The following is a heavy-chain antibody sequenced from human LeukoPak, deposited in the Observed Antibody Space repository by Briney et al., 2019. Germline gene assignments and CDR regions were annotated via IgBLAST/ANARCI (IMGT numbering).Heavy chain of an antibody. J-gene: IGHJ4*02. V-gene: IGHV4-39*07. CDR2: IYYSGST. CDR3: ARGRLEEKALYDYVWGSYRLYYFDY. D-gene: IGHD3-16*02. CDR1: GGSISSSSYY. Sequence: SETLSLTCTVSGGSISSSSYYWGWIRQPPGKGLEWIGSIYYSGSTYYNPSLKSRVTISVDTSKNQFSLKLSSVTAADTAVYYCARGRLEEKALYDYVWGSYRLYYFDYWGQGTLVTVSS.